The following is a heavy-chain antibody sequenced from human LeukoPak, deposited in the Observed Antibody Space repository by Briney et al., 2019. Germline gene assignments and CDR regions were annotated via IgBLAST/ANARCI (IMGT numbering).Heavy chain of an antibody. V-gene: IGHV3-23*01. D-gene: IGHD6-6*01. J-gene: IGHJ5*02. CDR3: VKASSSSPQYNWFDA. CDR2: VSGTGGRT. CDR1: GFTVSSNY. Sequence: GGSLRLSCAASGFTVSSNYMNWVRQAPGKGPEWVSVVSGTGGRTYYADSVKGRFTISRDNSKNTLYLQMNSLRAEDTALYYCVKASSSSPQYNWFDAWGQGTLVTVSS.